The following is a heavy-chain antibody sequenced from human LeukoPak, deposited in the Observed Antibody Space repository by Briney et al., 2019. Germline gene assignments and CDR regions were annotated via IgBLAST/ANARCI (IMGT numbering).Heavy chain of an antibody. J-gene: IGHJ3*02. CDR3: ARANYYDSSGPPLGAFDI. V-gene: IGHV3-30-3*01. Sequence: GGSLRLSCAASGFTFSSYAMHWVRQAPGKGLEWVAVISYDGSNKYYADSVKGRFTISRGNSKNTLYLQMNSLRAEDTAVYYCARANYYDSSGPPLGAFDIWGQGTMVTVSS. CDR2: ISYDGSNK. CDR1: GFTFSSYA. D-gene: IGHD3-22*01.